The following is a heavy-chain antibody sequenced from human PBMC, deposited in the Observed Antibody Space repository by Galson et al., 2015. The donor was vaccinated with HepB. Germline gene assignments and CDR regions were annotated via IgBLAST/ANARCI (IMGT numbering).Heavy chain of an antibody. V-gene: IGHV6-1*01. Sequence: CAISGDSVSSNSAAWNWIRQSPSRGLEWLGRTYYRSKWYNDYAVSVRSRITINPDTSKNQCSLQLNSVTPEDTAVYYCARGMVRSNWFDPWGQGTLVTVSS. D-gene: IGHD3-10*01. CDR1: GDSVSSNSAA. J-gene: IGHJ5*02. CDR3: ARGMVRSNWFDP. CDR2: TYYRSKWYN.